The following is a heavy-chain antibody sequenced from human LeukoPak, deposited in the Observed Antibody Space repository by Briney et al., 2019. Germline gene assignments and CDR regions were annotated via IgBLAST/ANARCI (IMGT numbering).Heavy chain of an antibody. CDR2: IIPIFGTA. J-gene: IGHJ3*02. CDR1: GGTFSSYA. CDR3: ARDSDIVGAPGAFDI. V-gene: IGHV1-69*13. Sequence: SVKVSCKASGGTFSSYAISWVRQAPGQGLEWMGGIIPIFGTANYAQKFQGRVTITADESTSTAYMELSSLRSEDTAVYYCARDSDIVGAPGAFDIWGQGTMVTVSS. D-gene: IGHD1-26*01.